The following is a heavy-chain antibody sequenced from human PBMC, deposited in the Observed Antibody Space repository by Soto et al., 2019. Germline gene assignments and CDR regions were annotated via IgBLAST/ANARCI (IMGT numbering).Heavy chain of an antibody. Sequence: QVQLVQSGAEVKKPGSSVKVSCKASGDTFTTNSLNWVRQAPGQGLEWMGGIIPVVGTTKYAQKYQDRVTITGDKSTNPAYMELSSLRSDDTAVYYCARGPLYATTYFDYWGQGTPVTVSS. CDR3: ARGPLYATTYFDY. CDR1: GDTFTTNS. V-gene: IGHV1-69*06. CDR2: IIPVVGTT. D-gene: IGHD2-8*01. J-gene: IGHJ4*02.